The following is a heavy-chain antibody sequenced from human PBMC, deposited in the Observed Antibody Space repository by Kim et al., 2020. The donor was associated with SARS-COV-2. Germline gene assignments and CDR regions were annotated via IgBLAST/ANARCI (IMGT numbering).Heavy chain of an antibody. J-gene: IGHJ4*02. CDR1: GFTFSSYA. V-gene: IGHV3-30-3*01. CDR3: ARGPLGYCSSTSCYQISPFDY. D-gene: IGHD2-2*01. CDR2: ISYDGSNK. Sequence: GGSLRLSCAASGFTFSSYAMHWVRQAPGKGLEWVAVISYDGSNKYYADSVKGRFTISRDNSKNTLYLQMNSLRAEDTAVYYCARGPLGYCSSTSCYQISPFDYWGQGTLVTVSS.